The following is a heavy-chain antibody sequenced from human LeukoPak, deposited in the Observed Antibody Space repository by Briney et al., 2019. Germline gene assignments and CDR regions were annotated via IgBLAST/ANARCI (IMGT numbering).Heavy chain of an antibody. CDR2: IYYSGST. J-gene: IGHJ5*02. CDR1: GGSISSYY. D-gene: IGHD2-21*01. V-gene: IGHV4-39*01. Sequence: SETLSLTCTVSGGSISSYYWGWIRQPPGKGLKWIGSIYYSGSTYCNPSLKSRVTISVDTSKNQFSLKLSSVTAADTAVYYCARSEHRGPWGQGTLVTVSS. CDR3: ARSEHRGP.